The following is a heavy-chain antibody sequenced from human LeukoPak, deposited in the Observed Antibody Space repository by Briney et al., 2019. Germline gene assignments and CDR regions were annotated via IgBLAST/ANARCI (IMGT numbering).Heavy chain of an antibody. D-gene: IGHD3-3*01. CDR2: IRSKAYGGTT. J-gene: IGHJ4*02. Sequence: PGRSLRLSCTASGFTFGDYAMSWVRQAPGKGLEWVGFIRSKAYGGTTEYAASVKGRFTISRDDSKSIAYLQMNSLKTEDTAVYYCTRLGITIFGVVIIPGDYFDYWSQGTLVTVSS. CDR1: GFTFGDYA. CDR3: TRLGITIFGVVIIPGDYFDY. V-gene: IGHV3-49*04.